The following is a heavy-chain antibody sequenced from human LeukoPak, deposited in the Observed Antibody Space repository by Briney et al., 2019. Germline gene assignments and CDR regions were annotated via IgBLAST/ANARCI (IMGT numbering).Heavy chain of an antibody. D-gene: IGHD3-22*01. CDR1: GGTFSSYA. V-gene: IGHV1-69*04. CDR3: ARVGEDTYYYDSSGYYYFDY. Sequence: ASVKVSCKASGGTFSSYAISWGRHAPGQGLEWMGRIIPILGIANYAQKFQGRVTITADKSTSTAYMELSSLRSEDTAVYYCARVGEDTYYYDSSGYYYFDYWGQGTLVTVSS. J-gene: IGHJ4*02. CDR2: IIPILGIA.